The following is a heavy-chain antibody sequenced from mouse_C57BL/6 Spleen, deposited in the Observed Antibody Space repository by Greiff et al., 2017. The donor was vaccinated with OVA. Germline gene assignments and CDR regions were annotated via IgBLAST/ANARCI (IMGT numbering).Heavy chain of an antibody. Sequence: QVHRHHSGPAWLPPSQSLSIPSPVPGFPLPSYAISWVRQPPGKVLDWLGVIWTGGGTNYNSALKSRLSISKDNSKSQVFLKMNSLQTDDTARYYCAREGYYLAYWGQGTLVTVSA. V-gene: IGHV2-9-1*01. CDR2: IWTGGGT. D-gene: IGHD2-3*01. J-gene: IGHJ3*01. CDR3: AREGYYLAY. CDR1: GFPLPSYA.